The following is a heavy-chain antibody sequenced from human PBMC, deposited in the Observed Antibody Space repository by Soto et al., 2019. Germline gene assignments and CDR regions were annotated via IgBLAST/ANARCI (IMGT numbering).Heavy chain of an antibody. CDR1: GYTFTSYA. Sequence: QVQLVQSGAEVKKPGASVKVSCKASGYTFTSYAMHWVRQAPGQRLEWMGWINAGNGKTKYSQQFQGRVTITRDTSARTAYLELSSLRSEDTAVYYCARDDWNDGSINFDYWGQGTLVTVSS. CDR3: ARDDWNDGSINFDY. CDR2: INAGNGKT. V-gene: IGHV1-3*01. J-gene: IGHJ4*02. D-gene: IGHD1-1*01.